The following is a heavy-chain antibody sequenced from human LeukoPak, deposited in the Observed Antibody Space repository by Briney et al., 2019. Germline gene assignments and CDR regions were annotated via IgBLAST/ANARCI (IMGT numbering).Heavy chain of an antibody. D-gene: IGHD3-22*01. Sequence: PGGSLRLSCAASGFTFSSYGMHWVRQAPGKGLEWGAFIRYDGSIKYYADSVKGRFTISRDNSKNTLYLQMNSLRAEDTAVYYCAKVISYSSGYFGVWYFDYWGQGTLVTVSS. CDR3: AKVISYSSGYFGVWYFDY. CDR1: GFTFSSYG. CDR2: IRYDGSIK. J-gene: IGHJ4*02. V-gene: IGHV3-30*02.